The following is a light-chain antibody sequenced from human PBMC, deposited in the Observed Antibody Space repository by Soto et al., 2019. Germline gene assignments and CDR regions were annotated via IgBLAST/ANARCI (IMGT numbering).Light chain of an antibody. V-gene: IGLV1-51*01. J-gene: IGLJ2*01. CDR3: GTWDSSLSAGGVV. CDR2: DNN. Sequence: QAVVTQPPSVSAAPGQKVTISCSGSTSNIGTYYVSWYQQLPGTAPKLLIYDNNKRPSGIPDRFSGSKSGTSATLDITGLQTGDEADYYCGTWDSSLSAGGVVFGGGTKLTVL. CDR1: TSNIGTYY.